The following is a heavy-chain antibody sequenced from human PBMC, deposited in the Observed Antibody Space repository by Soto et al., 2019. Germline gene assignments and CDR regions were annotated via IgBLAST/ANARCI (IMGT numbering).Heavy chain of an antibody. D-gene: IGHD2-21*02. J-gene: IGHJ4*02. CDR1: GGSISSYY. V-gene: IGHV4-59*01. CDR2: IYYSGST. Sequence: SETLSLTCTVSGGSISSYYWSWIRQPPGKGLEWIGYIYYSGSTNYNPSLKSRGTISVDTSKNQFSLKLSSVTAADPAVYYCASGDLGLLGYWGQGTLVTVS. CDR3: ASGDLGLLGY.